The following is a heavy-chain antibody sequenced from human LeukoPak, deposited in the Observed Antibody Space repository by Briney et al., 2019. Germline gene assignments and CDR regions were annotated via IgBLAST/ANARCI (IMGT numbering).Heavy chain of an antibody. CDR2: ISGSGGST. D-gene: IGHD3-3*01. J-gene: IGHJ6*03. Sequence: GGSLRFSCAASGFTFSSYAMNWVRQAPGKGLDWVSTISGSGGSTYYADSVKGRFTISKDNSKNTLYLQMNSLRAEDTAVYYCARSPYDFWSGYPKDYYYYMDVWGKGTTVTVSS. CDR1: GFTFSSYA. CDR3: ARSPYDFWSGYPKDYYYYMDV. V-gene: IGHV3-23*01.